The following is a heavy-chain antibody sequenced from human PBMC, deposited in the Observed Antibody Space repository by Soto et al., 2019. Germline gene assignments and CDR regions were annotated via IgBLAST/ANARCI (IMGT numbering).Heavy chain of an antibody. D-gene: IGHD2-2*01. CDR1: GGSISSYY. CDR2: IYYSGST. V-gene: IGHV4-59*01. CDR3: ARGQLLSGYYYYGMDV. J-gene: IGHJ6*02. Sequence: SETLSLTCTVSGGSISSYYLSWIRQPPGKGLEWIGYIYYSGSTNYNPSLKSRVTISVDTSKNQFSLKLSSVTAADTAVYYCARGQLLSGYYYYGMDVWGQGTTVTVSS.